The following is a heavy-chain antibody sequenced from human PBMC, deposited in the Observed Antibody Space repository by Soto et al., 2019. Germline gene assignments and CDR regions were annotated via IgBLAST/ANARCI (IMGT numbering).Heavy chain of an antibody. J-gene: IGHJ6*02. V-gene: IGHV1-69*06. CDR3: ARGCRSTSCPYYYYYGMDV. Sequence: SVKVSCKASGGTFSSYAISWVRQAPGQGLEWMGGIIPIFVTANYAQKFQGRVTITADKSTSTAYMELSSLRAEDTAVYYCARGCRSTSCPYYYYYGMDVWGQGTTVTVSS. CDR1: GGTFSSYA. CDR2: IIPIFVTA. D-gene: IGHD2-2*01.